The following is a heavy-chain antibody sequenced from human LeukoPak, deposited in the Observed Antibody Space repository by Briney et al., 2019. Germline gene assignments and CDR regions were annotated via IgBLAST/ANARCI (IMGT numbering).Heavy chain of an antibody. V-gene: IGHV4-61*01. CDR2: IYYSGST. J-gene: IGHJ4*02. D-gene: IGHD4-17*01. Sequence: PSETLSLTCTVSGGSISSSFYYWSWIRQPPGKGLEWIGYIYYSGSTNYNPSLKSRVTISVDTSKNQFSLKLSSVTAADTAVYYCARWGDYQRQFDYWGQGTLVTVSS. CDR3: ARWGDYQRQFDY. CDR1: GGSISSSFYY.